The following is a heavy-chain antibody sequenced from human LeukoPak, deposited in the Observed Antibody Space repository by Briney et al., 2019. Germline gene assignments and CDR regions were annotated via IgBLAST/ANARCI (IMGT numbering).Heavy chain of an antibody. CDR3: ARHSSSRPVYFDY. D-gene: IGHD6-6*01. V-gene: IGHV1-2*02. Sequence: ASVKVSCKASGYTFTGYYMHWVRQAPGQGLGWMGWINPNSGGTNYAQKFQGRVTMTRDTSISTAYMELSRLRSDDTAVYYCARHSSSRPVYFDYWGQGTLVTVSS. J-gene: IGHJ4*02. CDR2: INPNSGGT. CDR1: GYTFTGYY.